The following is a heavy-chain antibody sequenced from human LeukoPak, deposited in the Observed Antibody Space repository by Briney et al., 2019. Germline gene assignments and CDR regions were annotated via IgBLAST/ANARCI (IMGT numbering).Heavy chain of an antibody. CDR3: ARTLGLDSSGYQYYFDY. V-gene: IGHV1-46*01. D-gene: IGHD3-22*01. CDR1: GYTFTSYY. Sequence: ASVKVSCKASGYTFTSYYMHWVRQAPGQGLEWMGIINPSGGSTSYAQKFQGRVTMTRDMSTSTVYMELSSLRSEDTAVYYCARTLGLDSSGYQYYFDYWGQGTLVTVSS. J-gene: IGHJ4*02. CDR2: INPSGGST.